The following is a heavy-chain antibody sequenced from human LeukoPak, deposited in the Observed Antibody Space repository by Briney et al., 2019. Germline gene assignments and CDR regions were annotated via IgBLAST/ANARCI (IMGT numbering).Heavy chain of an antibody. CDR1: GGTFSSYA. D-gene: IGHD4-17*01. CDR2: IIPIFGTA. CDR3: ARGAGERDYYYYMDV. J-gene: IGHJ6*03. V-gene: IGHV1-69*13. Sequence: GASVKVSCKASGGTFSSYAISWVRQAPGQGLEWMGGIIPIFGTANYAQKFQGRVTITADESTSTAYVELSSLRSEDTAVYYCARGAGERDYYYYMDVWGKGTTVTVSS.